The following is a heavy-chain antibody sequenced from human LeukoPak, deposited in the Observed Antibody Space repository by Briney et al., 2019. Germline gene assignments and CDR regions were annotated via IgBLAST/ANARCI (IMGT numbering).Heavy chain of an antibody. CDR1: GGSISSYY. CDR2: IYYSGST. Sequence: SETLSLTCTVSGGSISSYYWSWFRQPPGKGLEWIGYIYYSGSTNYNPSLKSRVTISVDTSKNHFSLNLSSVTAADTAVYYCARGIVGASKGAYFDYWGQGTLVTVSS. D-gene: IGHD1-26*01. J-gene: IGHJ4*02. V-gene: IGHV4-59*01. CDR3: ARGIVGASKGAYFDY.